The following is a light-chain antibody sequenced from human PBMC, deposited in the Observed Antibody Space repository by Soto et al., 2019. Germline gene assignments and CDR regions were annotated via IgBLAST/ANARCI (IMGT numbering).Light chain of an antibody. CDR1: SSDVGGYNY. Sequence: QSALTQPASVSGSPGQSITISCTGTSSDVGGYNYVSWYQQYPGKAPKLMIYEVSNRPSGVSDRFSASKSGNTASLTISGLQAEDEADYYCSSSTSSSTYVFGTGTKVTVL. CDR2: EVS. V-gene: IGLV2-14*01. CDR3: SSSTSSSTYV. J-gene: IGLJ1*01.